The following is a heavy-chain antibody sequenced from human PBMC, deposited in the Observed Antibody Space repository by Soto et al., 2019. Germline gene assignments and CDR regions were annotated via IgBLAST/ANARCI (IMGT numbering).Heavy chain of an antibody. Sequence: PSETLSLTCTVSGGSISSSGHYWAWIRQPPGKGLEWIGSRYYTGSTYYNLSLKSRVTLSVDTPNNLLSLKLDSVTAADTAVYYCARHDDFWRAAGHWGQG. CDR2: RYYTGST. CDR1: GGSISSSGHY. J-gene: IGHJ1*01. D-gene: IGHD3-3*01. CDR3: ARHDDFWRAAGH. V-gene: IGHV4-39*01.